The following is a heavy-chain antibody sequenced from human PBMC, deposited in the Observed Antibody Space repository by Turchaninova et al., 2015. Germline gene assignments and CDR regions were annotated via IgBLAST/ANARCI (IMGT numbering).Heavy chain of an antibody. Sequence: EGKLVAYGGGWVKPGECRGLCGGGGAFTFSSYGMSGFRQAPGSVLEWVSSICSGSSYISYADSVKGRFTISRDYAKNALYLQMNSLGAEDTAVYDCAKDSSAKNYDILTGLDYWGQGVLVIVSS. V-gene: IGHV3-21*01. CDR2: ICSGSSYI. D-gene: IGHD3-9*01. J-gene: IGHJ4*02. CDR3: AKDSSAKNYDILTGLDY. CDR1: AFTFSSYG.